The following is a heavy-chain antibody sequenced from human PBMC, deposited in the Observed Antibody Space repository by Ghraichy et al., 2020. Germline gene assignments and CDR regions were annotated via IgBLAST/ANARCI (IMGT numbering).Heavy chain of an antibody. CDR1: GFSFSTFD. CDR3: TKGNAMDV. V-gene: IGHV3-23*01. CDR2: ISGSGYDT. J-gene: IGHJ6*02. Sequence: WGSLRLACAASGFSFSTFDMTWVRQAPGKGLEWVSAISGSGYDTNYADSVKGRFTISRDISKNTLYLQMNSLRVEDTAVYHCTKGNAMDVWGQGTTVIVSS.